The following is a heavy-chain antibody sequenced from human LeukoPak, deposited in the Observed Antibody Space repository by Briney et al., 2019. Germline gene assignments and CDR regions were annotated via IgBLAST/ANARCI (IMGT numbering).Heavy chain of an antibody. Sequence: SETLSLTCTVSGGSISSSTYYWGWIRQPPGKGLEWIGSIYYSGNTYYNPSLKSRVTISVDTSENQFSLKLSSVTAADTAVYYCAREVGVRYFDLADAFDIWGQGTMVTVSS. CDR2: IYYSGNT. J-gene: IGHJ3*02. CDR1: GGSISSSTYY. D-gene: IGHD3-9*01. CDR3: AREVGVRYFDLADAFDI. V-gene: IGHV4-39*07.